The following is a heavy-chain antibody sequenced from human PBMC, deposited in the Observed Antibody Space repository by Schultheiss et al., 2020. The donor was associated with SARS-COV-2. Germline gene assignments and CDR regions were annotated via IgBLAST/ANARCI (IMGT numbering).Heavy chain of an antibody. CDR1: GYSISSGYY. CDR3: ARVAAVAVDY. Sequence: SETLSLTCAVSGYSISSGYYWGWIRQPPGKGLEWIGSIYHSGSTYYNPSLKSRVTISVDTSKNQFSLKLSSVTAADTAVYYCARVAAVAVDYWGQGTLVTVSS. J-gene: IGHJ4*02. CDR2: IYHSGST. V-gene: IGHV4-38-2*01. D-gene: IGHD6-19*01.